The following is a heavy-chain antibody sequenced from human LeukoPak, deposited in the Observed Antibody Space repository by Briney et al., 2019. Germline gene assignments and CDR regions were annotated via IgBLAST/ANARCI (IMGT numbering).Heavy chain of an antibody. CDR3: ARASKYCSGASCYTIPEDY. J-gene: IGHJ4*02. CDR2: INSGNGNT. Sequence: GASVKVSCKASGYTFTSYCMHWVRQAPGQRLEWMGRINSGNGNTKYSQKFQGRVTLTRDTSASTAYMELSSLRSEDTALYYCARASKYCSGASCYTIPEDYWGQGTLVTVSS. D-gene: IGHD2-2*02. V-gene: IGHV1-3*01. CDR1: GYTFTSYC.